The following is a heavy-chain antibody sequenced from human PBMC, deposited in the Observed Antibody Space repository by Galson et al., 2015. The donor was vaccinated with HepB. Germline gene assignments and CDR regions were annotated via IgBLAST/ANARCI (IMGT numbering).Heavy chain of an antibody. CDR2: IYTGGRT. D-gene: IGHD1-20*01. V-gene: IGHV3-53*01. J-gene: IGHJ6*02. CDR3: ARGRGYNWNDVFQYYYYYGMDV. CDR1: GFTVSSNY. Sequence: SLRLSCAASGFTVSSNYMSWVRQAPGKGLEWVSLIYTGGRTCYADSVKGRFTISRDNSKNTLYLQMNSLRAEDTAVYYCARGRGYNWNDVFQYYYYYGMDVWGQGTTITVSS.